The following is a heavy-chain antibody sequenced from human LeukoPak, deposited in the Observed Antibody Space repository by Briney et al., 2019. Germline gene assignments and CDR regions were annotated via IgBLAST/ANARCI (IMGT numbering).Heavy chain of an antibody. J-gene: IGHJ4*02. CDR1: GYIFTSYW. D-gene: IGHD2-2*01. CDR3: ARYYCSSTSCYGFDY. CDR2: IYPGDSDT. Sequence: GGSLRLSCRRSGYIFTSYWIGWVRHMPGKGLEWLGIIYPGDSDTRYSPSFQGQVTNSADKSISTAYLQWSSLKASDTAMYYCARYYCSSTSCYGFDYWGQGTLVTVSS. V-gene: IGHV5-51*01.